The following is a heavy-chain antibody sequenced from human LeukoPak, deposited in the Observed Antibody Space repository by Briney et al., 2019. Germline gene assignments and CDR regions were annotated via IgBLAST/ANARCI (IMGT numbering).Heavy chain of an antibody. CDR3: ARDCSSTSCYRSGLDP. D-gene: IGHD2-2*01. Sequence: GGSLRLSCAASGFTFSSYWMHWVRQAPGKGLVWVSRIINDGSSTNYADSVKGRFTITRDNAKNTLYLQMNSLRAEDTAVYYCARDCSSTSCYRSGLDPWGQGTLVTVSS. V-gene: IGHV3-74*01. CDR1: GFTFSSYW. CDR2: IINDGSST. J-gene: IGHJ5*02.